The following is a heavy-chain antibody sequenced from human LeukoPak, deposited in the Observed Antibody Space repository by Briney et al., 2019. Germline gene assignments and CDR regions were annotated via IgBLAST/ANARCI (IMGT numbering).Heavy chain of an antibody. CDR3: ARDSYGDANFDS. CDR2: IYADGNT. Sequence: PGGSLRLSCAASGFLVNTNYVTWVRQAPGRGLEWVSFIYADGNTYYADSVKGRFTISRDISKNAVYLQMNSLRAEDTAVYYCARDSYGDANFDSWGQGTLVTVSS. D-gene: IGHD4-17*01. V-gene: IGHV3-53*01. J-gene: IGHJ4*02. CDR1: GFLVNTNY.